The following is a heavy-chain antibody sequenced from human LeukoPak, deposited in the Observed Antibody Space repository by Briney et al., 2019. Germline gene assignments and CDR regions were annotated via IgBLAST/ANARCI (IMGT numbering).Heavy chain of an antibody. V-gene: IGHV3-23*01. J-gene: IGHJ3*02. CDR1: GFTFSAYA. CDR3: AKDPNGDYVGAFDT. D-gene: IGHD4-17*01. Sequence: PGGSLRLSCAASGFTFSAYAIIWVRQAPGKGLEWVSAIRGSGDHTHYAETVKGRFTISRDNSKNTVFLQMSSLRAEDAAVYYCAKDPNGDYVGAFDTWGPGTMVTVSS. CDR2: IRGSGDHT.